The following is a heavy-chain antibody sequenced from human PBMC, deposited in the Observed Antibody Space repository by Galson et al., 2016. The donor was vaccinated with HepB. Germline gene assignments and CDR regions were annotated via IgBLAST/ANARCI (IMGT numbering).Heavy chain of an antibody. CDR3: AIVPVDREYYD. D-gene: IGHD2/OR15-2a*01. Sequence: SLRLSCAGSGFIVSSHYMNWVRQPPGKGLEWVAIIYSGGATYYADSVKGRFTISRDNSQNTVFLEMNSLRGEDSAVYYCAIVPVDREYYDWGQGTLVTVSS. CDR2: IYSGGAT. J-gene: IGHJ1*01. V-gene: IGHV3-53*01. CDR1: GFIVSSHY.